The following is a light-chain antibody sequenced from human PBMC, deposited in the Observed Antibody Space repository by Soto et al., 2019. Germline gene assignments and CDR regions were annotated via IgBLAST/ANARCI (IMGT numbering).Light chain of an antibody. Sequence: QSVLTQPHSPSGTPGQRVTISCSGSSSNIGTSSVHWFQQLPGTAPKLLISTTNQRPSGVPERFSGSNSGTSASLAISGLQSADEADYYCAAWDDSLNGHVFGTGTKVTVL. J-gene: IGLJ1*01. CDR1: SSNIGTSS. V-gene: IGLV1-44*01. CDR3: AAWDDSLNGHV. CDR2: TTN.